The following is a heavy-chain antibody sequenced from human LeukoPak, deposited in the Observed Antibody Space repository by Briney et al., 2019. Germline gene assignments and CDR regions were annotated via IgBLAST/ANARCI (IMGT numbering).Heavy chain of an antibody. D-gene: IGHD2-2*01. CDR2: IYYGGST. Sequence: SSETLSLTCTVPGGSVSSSSHYWAWIRQPPGKGLEWIGSIYYGGSTYYNPSLKSRVTISVDTSKNQFSLKVSSVTAADTAVYYCARRIYCSTTSCYNYFDYWGQGTLATVSS. V-gene: IGHV4-39*01. J-gene: IGHJ4*02. CDR1: GGSVSSSSHY. CDR3: ARRIYCSTTSCYNYFDY.